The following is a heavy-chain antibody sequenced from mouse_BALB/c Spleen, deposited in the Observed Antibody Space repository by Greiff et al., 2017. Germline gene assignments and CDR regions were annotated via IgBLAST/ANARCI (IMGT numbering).Heavy chain of an antibody. CDR1: GFTFSSYA. CDR3: ARDGPAMDY. CDR2: ISSGGSYT. V-gene: IGHV5-9-4*01. J-gene: IGHJ4*01. Sequence: EVNVVESGGGLVKPGGSLKLSCAASGFTFSSYAMSWVRQSPEKRLEWVAEISSGGSYTYYPDTVTGRFTISRDNAKNTLYLEMSSLRSEDTAMYYCARDGPAMDYWGQGTSVTVSS.